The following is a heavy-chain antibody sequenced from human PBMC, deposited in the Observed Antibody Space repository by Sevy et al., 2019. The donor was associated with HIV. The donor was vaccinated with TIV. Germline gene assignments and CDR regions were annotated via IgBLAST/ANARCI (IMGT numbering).Heavy chain of an antibody. D-gene: IGHD3-16*01. V-gene: IGHV3-23*01. J-gene: IGHJ1*01. Sequence: GGYLRLSCTASGFTLRKFTMGWVRQAPGKKLEWVLTLNTPAGDIYYGDSVKGRFTTSRDSVNNTLFLQMNSLTIEDTAVYYCSTGGLVLWGQGTLVTVSS. CDR1: GFTLRKFT. CDR3: STGGLVL. CDR2: LNTPAGDI.